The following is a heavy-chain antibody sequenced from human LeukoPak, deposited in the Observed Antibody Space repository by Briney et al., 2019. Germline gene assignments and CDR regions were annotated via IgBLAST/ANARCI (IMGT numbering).Heavy chain of an antibody. CDR1: GGSISSSSYY. D-gene: IGHD1-1*01. CDR3: ARSGTSIKWFDP. CDR2: IYYSGST. J-gene: IGHJ5*02. Sequence: SETLSLTCTVSGGSISSSSYYWGWIRQPPGKGLEWIGSIYYSGSTYYNPSPKSRVTISVDTSKNQFSLKLSSVTAADTAVYYCARSGTSIKWFDPWGQGTLVTVSS. V-gene: IGHV4-39*01.